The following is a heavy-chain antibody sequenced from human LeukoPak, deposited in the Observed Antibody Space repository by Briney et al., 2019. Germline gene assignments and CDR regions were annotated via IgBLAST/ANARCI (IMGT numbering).Heavy chain of an antibody. CDR1: GYTFTSYG. J-gene: IGHJ6*02. CDR2: VSAYNGNT. V-gene: IGHV1-18*01. CDR3: ARDLRGGYNRGLNYYYYGVDV. Sequence: GASVKVSCKASGYTFTSYGISWVRQAPGQGLEWKGWVSAYNGNTNYAQKLQGRVTITADKSTSTAYMELSSLRSEDTAVYYCARDLRGGYNRGLNYYYYGVDVWGQGTTVTVSS. D-gene: IGHD5-24*01.